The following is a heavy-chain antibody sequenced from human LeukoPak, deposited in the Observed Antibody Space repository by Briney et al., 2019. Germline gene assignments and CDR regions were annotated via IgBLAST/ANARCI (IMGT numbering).Heavy chain of an antibody. D-gene: IGHD6-19*01. Sequence: SETLSLTCAVSGYSLSSGYYWGWIRQPPGKGLEWIGSIYHSGSTYYNPSLKSRVIISVDTSKNQFSLKLSSVTAADTAVYYCARLGEDSSGWYDYWGQGTLVTVSS. CDR3: ARLGEDSSGWYDY. CDR2: IYHSGST. CDR1: GYSLSSGYY. V-gene: IGHV4-38-2*01. J-gene: IGHJ4*02.